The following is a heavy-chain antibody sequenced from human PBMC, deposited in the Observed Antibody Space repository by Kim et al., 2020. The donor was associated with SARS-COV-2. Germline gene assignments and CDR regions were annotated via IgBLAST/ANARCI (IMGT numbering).Heavy chain of an antibody. CDR2: ISRDGGEI. Sequence: GGSLRLSCAASGFTLDDYAIHWVRQVPGKGLEWVSLISRDGGEIKYADSVKGRFTISRDNSKKSVYLQMNSLRAEDTAFYYCARGQQWLIINWGQGTQVTVSS. CDR3: ARGQQWLIIN. V-gene: IGHV3-43*02. CDR1: GFTLDDYA. D-gene: IGHD6-19*01. J-gene: IGHJ4*02.